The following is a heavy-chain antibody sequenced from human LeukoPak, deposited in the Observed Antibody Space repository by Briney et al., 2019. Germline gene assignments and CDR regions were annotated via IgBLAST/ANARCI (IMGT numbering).Heavy chain of an antibody. D-gene: IGHD1-26*01. V-gene: IGHV1-18*01. CDR2: ISGDNGDT. Sequence: ASVKVSCKASGYTSTSYGISWVRQAPGQGLEWMGWISGDNGDTNYAQKLQGRVTMTADTSTSTAYMELRSLRYDDTAVYYCARDRYGVRSGSCDYWGQGTLVTVPS. CDR3: ARDRYGVRSGSCDY. J-gene: IGHJ4*02. CDR1: GYTSTSYG.